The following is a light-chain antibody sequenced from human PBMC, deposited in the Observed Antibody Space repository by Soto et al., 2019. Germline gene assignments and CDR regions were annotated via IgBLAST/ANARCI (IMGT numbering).Light chain of an antibody. J-gene: IGKJ4*01. CDR3: QQRINWPLT. Sequence: EIVLTQSPATLSLSPGERATLSCRASQSVSSYLGWYQQKPGQAPRLLIYDASNRATGIPARFSGSGSGTDFTLTISSLESEDFAIYYCQQRINWPLTFGGGTKVEIK. V-gene: IGKV3-11*01. CDR2: DAS. CDR1: QSVSSY.